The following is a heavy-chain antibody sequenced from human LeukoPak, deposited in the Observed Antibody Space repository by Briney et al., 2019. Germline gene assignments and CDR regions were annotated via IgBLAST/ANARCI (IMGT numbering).Heavy chain of an antibody. D-gene: IGHD3-22*01. Sequence: ASVKVSCKASGYTFTNYEINWARQATGHGLEWMGWMNPNSGDTAYAQKFQGRITMTRSTSITTAYMELSGLRSEDTAVYYCARGLGSYDSSELTWPMISFWGQGTQVTVSS. J-gene: IGHJ4*02. CDR2: MNPNSGDT. V-gene: IGHV1-8*01. CDR1: GYTFTNYE. CDR3: ARGLGSYDSSELTWPMISF.